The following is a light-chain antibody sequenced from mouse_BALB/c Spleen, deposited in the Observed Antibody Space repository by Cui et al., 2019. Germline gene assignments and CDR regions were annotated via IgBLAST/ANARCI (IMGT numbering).Light chain of an antibody. J-gene: IGKJ5*01. CDR1: SSVSY. V-gene: IGKV4-72*01. Sequence: QVVLSKSPAILSASPGEKVTMTCRECSSVSYMHWYQQKPGSSPKPWIYATSNLAAGVPARFSGSGSGTSYSLTISRVEAEDAATYYCQHWSSNPLTFGAGTKLELK. CDR2: ATS. CDR3: QHWSSNPLT.